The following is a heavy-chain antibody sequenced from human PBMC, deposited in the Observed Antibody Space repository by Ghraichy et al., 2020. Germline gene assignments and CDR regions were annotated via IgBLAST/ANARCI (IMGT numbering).Heavy chain of an antibody. CDR1: GGSISTYY. CDR2: IYYSGNT. Sequence: SETLSLTCTVSGGSISTYYWNWIRQFPGKGLEWIGYIYYSGNTNYNPSLKSRVTISVDTSKNQFSLKLSSVTAADTAVYYCARFVMGRGGYSFDYWGQGTLVTVSS. J-gene: IGHJ4*02. V-gene: IGHV4-59*08. CDR3: ARFVMGRGGYSFDY. D-gene: IGHD5-24*01.